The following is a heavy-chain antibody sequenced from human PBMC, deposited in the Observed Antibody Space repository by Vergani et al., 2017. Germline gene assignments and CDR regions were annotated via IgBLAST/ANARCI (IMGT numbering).Heavy chain of an antibody. CDR2: ISYDGSNK. CDR3: ARDGIVVVVAVNYYGMDV. D-gene: IGHD2-15*01. V-gene: IGHV3-30*04. J-gene: IGHJ6*02. CDR1: GFTFSSYA. Sequence: VQLLESGGGLVQPGGSLRLSCAASGFTFSSYAMHWVRQAPGKGLEWVAVISYDGSNKYYADSVKGRFTISRDNSKNTLYLQMNSLRAEDTAVYYCARDGIVVVVAVNYYGMDVWGQGTTVTVSS.